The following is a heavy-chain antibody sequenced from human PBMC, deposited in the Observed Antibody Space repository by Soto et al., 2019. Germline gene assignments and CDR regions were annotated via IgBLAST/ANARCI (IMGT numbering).Heavy chain of an antibody. J-gene: IGHJ4*02. CDR3: ARCRDAFGFDS. CDR1: GGSIRSGGYY. Sequence: QVQLQESGPGLVKPSDILSLTCNVSGGSIRSGGYYWGWIRQAPGKGLEWIGYIHYRGRTSYNPSLESRVSISLDTSGHQFSLTLTYVTAADTAVYYCARCRDAFGFDSWGQGTLVTVSS. CDR2: IHYRGRT. D-gene: IGHD2-15*01. V-gene: IGHV4-31*03.